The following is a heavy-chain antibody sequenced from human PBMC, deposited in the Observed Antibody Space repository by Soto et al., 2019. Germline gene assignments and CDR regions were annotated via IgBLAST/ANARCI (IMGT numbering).Heavy chain of an antibody. CDR2: IYPHDSGT. Sequence: PGESLKISCKGSGYNFHTYWIAWVRQMPGKGLEWMGFIYPHDSGTRYSPSFRGQVTISADKSINTAYLQWTSLKASDTAIYFCARPTDYHYGMDVWGQGTTVTVSS. J-gene: IGHJ6*02. CDR3: ARPTDYHYGMDV. V-gene: IGHV5-51*01. CDR1: GYNFHTYW. D-gene: IGHD4-17*01.